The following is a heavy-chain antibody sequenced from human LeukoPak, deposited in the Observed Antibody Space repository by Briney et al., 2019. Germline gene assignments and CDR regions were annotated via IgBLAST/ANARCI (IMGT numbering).Heavy chain of an antibody. J-gene: IGHJ4*02. CDR3: ANGGIKTAAGNGRSYGY. D-gene: IGHD6-13*01. Sequence: PGGSLRLSCAASGFTFSSYGMHWVRQAPGKGLEWVSAISGSGGSTYYADSVKGRFTISRDNSKNTLYLQMNSPRAEDTAVYYCANGGIKTAAGNGRSYGYWGQGTLVTVSS. CDR1: GFTFSSYG. V-gene: IGHV3-23*01. CDR2: ISGSGGST.